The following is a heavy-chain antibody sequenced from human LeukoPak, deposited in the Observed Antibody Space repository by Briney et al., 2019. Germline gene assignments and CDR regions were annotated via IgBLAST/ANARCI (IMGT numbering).Heavy chain of an antibody. CDR1: GFTFSSYS. CDR2: ISSSSSYI. CDR3: ASGQLWFPYYFDY. V-gene: IGHV3-21*01. D-gene: IGHD5-18*01. Sequence: GGSLRLSCAASGFTFSSYSMNWVRQAPGKGLEWVSSISSSSSYICYADSVKGRFTISRDNAKNSLYLQMNSPRAEDTAVYYCASGQLWFPYYFDYWGQGTLVTVSS. J-gene: IGHJ4*02.